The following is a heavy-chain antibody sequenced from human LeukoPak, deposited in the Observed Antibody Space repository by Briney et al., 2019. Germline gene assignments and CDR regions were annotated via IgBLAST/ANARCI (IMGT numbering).Heavy chain of an antibody. Sequence: GGSLRLSCAASGFTYSNYWIHWVRQAPGKGLVWVSRINSDGSSTTSADSVKGRLAISRDNAKNALYLQMNSLRAEDTAVYYCAKGGATVIDYWGQGTLVTVSS. J-gene: IGHJ4*02. D-gene: IGHD4-17*01. CDR2: INSDGSST. CDR1: GFTYSNYW. CDR3: AKGGATVIDY. V-gene: IGHV3-74*01.